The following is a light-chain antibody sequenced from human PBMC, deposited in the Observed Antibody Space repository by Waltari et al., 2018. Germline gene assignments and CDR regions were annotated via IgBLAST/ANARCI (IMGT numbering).Light chain of an antibody. J-gene: IGKJ2*01. V-gene: IGKV2-40*01. CDR3: MQRIQFPYT. Sequence: EIVMTQTPLSLPVTPGEPASISCRSSQSLLDTNNGNTYFDWYLQKPGQSPQPLIYSLSSRASGVPDRFSGSGSGTDFTLRISRVEAEDVGVYYCMQRIQFPYTFGQGTKLEIK. CDR2: SLS. CDR1: QSLLDTNNGNTY.